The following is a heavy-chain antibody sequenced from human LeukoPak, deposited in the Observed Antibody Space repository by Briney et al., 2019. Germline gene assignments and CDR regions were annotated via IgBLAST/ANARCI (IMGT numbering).Heavy chain of an antibody. D-gene: IGHD4-17*01. V-gene: IGHV3-21*01. CDR3: ARVNGDYERGGAPDY. Sequence: GGSLRLSCAASGFTFSTYTMNWVRQAPGKGLDWVSSISSGSTYVYYADSVRGRFTIPRDNAKNSLYLQMSNLRVEDTAIYYCARVNGDYERGGAPDYWGQGTLVTVSS. CDR2: ISSGSTYV. J-gene: IGHJ4*02. CDR1: GFTFSTYT.